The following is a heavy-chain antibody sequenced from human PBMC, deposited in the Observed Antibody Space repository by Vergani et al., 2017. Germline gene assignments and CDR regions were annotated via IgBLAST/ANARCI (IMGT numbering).Heavy chain of an antibody. Sequence: QVQLQESGPGLVKPSQTLSLTCAVSDDSISSGNYYWSWVRQPPGKALEWIGYIYYTGSASYSSPLKSRLTISIDTSTNQCSLKLISVTAPDTAVYYYAAMQRITMVRARYNWFDPWGQGTLVTVSS. CDR2: IYYTGSA. D-gene: IGHD3-10*01. V-gene: IGHV4-30-4*03. J-gene: IGHJ5*02. CDR3: AAMQRITMVRARYNWFDP. CDR1: DDSISSGNYY.